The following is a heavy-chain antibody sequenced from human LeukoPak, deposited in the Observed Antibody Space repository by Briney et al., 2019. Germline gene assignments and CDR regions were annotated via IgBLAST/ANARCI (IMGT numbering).Heavy chain of an antibody. V-gene: IGHV4-59*01. CDR2: IYYSGTT. CDR3: ARAGGYTGSALY. CDR1: GGSISSYY. Sequence: SETLSLTCSVSGGSISSYYWSWIRQPPGKGLEWIGYIYYSGTTNYNPSLKSRVTISVDTSKNQFSLKLSSVTAADTAVYYCARAGGYTGSALYWGQGTLVTVSS. J-gene: IGHJ4*02. D-gene: IGHD2-2*02.